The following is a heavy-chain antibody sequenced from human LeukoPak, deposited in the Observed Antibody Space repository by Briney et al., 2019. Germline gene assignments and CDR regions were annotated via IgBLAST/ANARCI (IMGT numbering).Heavy chain of an antibody. Sequence: PGGSLRLSCVASGFTFSSYWMHWVRQAPGKGLVWVSRSNSEGSSTVYADSVEGRFTISRDNAKNTLYLQMNSLRAEDTAVYYCARDGDSTVDFDYWGQGTLVTVS. CDR3: ARDGDSTVDFDY. V-gene: IGHV3-74*01. CDR1: GFTFSSYW. J-gene: IGHJ4*02. CDR2: SNSEGSST. D-gene: IGHD4-23*01.